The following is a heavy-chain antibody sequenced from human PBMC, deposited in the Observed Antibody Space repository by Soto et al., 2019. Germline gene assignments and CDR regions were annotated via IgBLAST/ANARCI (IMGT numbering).Heavy chain of an antibody. CDR3: ARARGYCSSTSCYLAY. V-gene: IGHV1-46*01. J-gene: IGHJ4*02. Sequence: ASVKVSCKASGYTFTSYYMHWVRQAPGQGLERMGIINPSGGSTSYAQKFQGRVTMTRDTSTSTVYMELSSLRSEDTAVYYCARARGYCSSTSCYLAYWGQGTLVTVSS. CDR2: INPSGGST. D-gene: IGHD2-2*01. CDR1: GYTFTSYY.